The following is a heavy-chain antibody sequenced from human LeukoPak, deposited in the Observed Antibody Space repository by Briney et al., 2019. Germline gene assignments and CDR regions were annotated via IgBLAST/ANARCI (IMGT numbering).Heavy chain of an antibody. V-gene: IGHV4-34*01. CDR2: INHSGST. J-gene: IGHJ4*02. Sequence: SETLSLTCTVSGGSISGYYWSWIRQPPGKGLEWIGEINHSGSTNYNPSLKSRVTISVDTSKNQFSLKLSSVTAADTAVYYCASMTTVTTLDYWGQGTLVTVSS. D-gene: IGHD4-17*01. CDR1: GGSISGYY. CDR3: ASMTTVTTLDY.